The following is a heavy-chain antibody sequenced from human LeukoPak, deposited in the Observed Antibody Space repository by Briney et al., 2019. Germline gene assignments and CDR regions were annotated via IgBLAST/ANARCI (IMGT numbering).Heavy chain of an antibody. CDR2: ISKDGGST. CDR1: GLTFSEYW. Sequence: GGSLRLSCAVSGLTFSEYWMHWVCQDAGKGLVWVAGISKDGGSTEYADFVKGRCTISRDNAKNTLYLQMNSLTVDDTAVYYCTSGIGTYDYGGRGAQVTVSS. J-gene: IGHJ4*02. CDR3: TSGIGTYDY. D-gene: IGHD1-14*01. V-gene: IGHV3-74*03.